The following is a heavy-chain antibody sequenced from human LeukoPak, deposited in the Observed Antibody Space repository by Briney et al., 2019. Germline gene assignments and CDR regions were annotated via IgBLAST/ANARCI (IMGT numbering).Heavy chain of an antibody. CDR1: GASISSGDYY. D-gene: IGHD2-2*01. V-gene: IGHV4-30-4*08. CDR3: ASTNCSRSSCFGANWFDP. CDR2: IYYSGST. J-gene: IGHJ5*02. Sequence: TLSLTCTVSGASISSGDYYWSWIRQPPGKGLEWIGSIYYSGSTFHYNPSLKSRVAISIDTSKNQFSLSLSSVTAADTAVYYCASTNCSRSSCFGANWFDPWGQGTLVTVSS.